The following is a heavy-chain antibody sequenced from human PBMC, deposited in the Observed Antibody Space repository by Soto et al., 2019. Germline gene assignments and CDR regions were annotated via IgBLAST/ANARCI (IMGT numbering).Heavy chain of an antibody. D-gene: IGHD3-3*01. CDR2: IYPGDSDT. V-gene: IGHV5-51*03. CDR3: ARRAISPPHYYYYGMVV. CDR1: GYSFTSYW. Sequence: PGESLKISCKGSGYSFTSYWIGWVRQTPGKGLEWMGLIYPGDSDTRYSPSFQGQVTISADKSISTAYLQWSSRKASDTAMYYCARRAISPPHYYYYGMVVWGQGTTVTVSS. J-gene: IGHJ6*02.